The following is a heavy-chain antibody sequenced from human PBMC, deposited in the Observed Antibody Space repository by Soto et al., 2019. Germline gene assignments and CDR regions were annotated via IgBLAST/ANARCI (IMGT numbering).Heavy chain of an antibody. D-gene: IGHD3-16*01. CDR3: ARDDSFLGAPFHY. V-gene: IGHV3-53*02. Sequence: EVELVETGGGLIQPGGSLRLSCAASGFTVSSSSMSWVRQAPGKGLEWVSLIYADDATYYGDSVKGRFTISRDTSKNTLSLQMTSLRADDTAVYYCARDDSFLGAPFHYWGQGTLVTVSS. J-gene: IGHJ4*02. CDR1: GFTVSSSS. CDR2: IYADDAT.